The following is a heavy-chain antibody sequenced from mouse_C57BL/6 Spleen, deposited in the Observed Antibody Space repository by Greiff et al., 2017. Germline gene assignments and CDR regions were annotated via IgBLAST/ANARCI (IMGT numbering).Heavy chain of an antibody. D-gene: IGHD1-1*01. CDR3: TRITTVVAKGCFDD. V-gene: IGHV1-15*01. CDR2: IDPETGGT. CDR1: GYTFTDYE. Sequence: QVQLQQSGAELVRPGASVTLSCKASGYTFTDYEMHWVKQTPVHGLEWIGAIDPETGGTAYNQKFKGKAILTADKSSSTAYMELRSLTSEDAAVYYCTRITTVVAKGCFDDWGQGTTLTVSS. J-gene: IGHJ2*01.